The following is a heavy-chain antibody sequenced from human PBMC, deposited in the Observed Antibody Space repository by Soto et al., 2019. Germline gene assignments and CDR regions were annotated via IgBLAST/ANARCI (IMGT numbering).Heavy chain of an antibody. D-gene: IGHD3-10*01. J-gene: IGHJ3*02. CDR1: GFIFSTYT. CDR2: ISQPGKET. V-gene: IGHV3-23*01. Sequence: GGSLRLSCAASGFIFSTYTMNWVRQVPWKGLEWVSGISQPGKETWYADSVKGRFTISRDNSKNFLFLQMNSLRVEDTAVYYCARGRSMVRGVYDAFDIWGQGTMVTVSS. CDR3: ARGRSMVRGVYDAFDI.